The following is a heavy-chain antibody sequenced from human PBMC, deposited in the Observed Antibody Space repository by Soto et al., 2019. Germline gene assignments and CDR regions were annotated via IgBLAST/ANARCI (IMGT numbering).Heavy chain of an antibody. CDR1: GFTFGNYW. CDR3: ARYSGYGSGNSVNHYLDY. V-gene: IGHV3-7*01. Sequence: EVQLVESGGGLVQPGGSLRLSCAASGFTFGNYWMSWVRQAPGKGLEWLATIKRDASEKKDVDSVKGRFTMSRDNAENSLYLQMDSLSAEDTAVYYCARYSGYGSGNSVNHYLDYWGRGTLVTVSS. D-gene: IGHD3-10*01. CDR2: IKRDASEK. J-gene: IGHJ4*01.